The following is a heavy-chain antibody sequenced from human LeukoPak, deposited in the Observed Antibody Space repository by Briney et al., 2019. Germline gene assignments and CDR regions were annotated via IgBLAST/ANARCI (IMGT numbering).Heavy chain of an antibody. CDR3: ARRGGIGRAFDY. CDR2: IYHTGST. D-gene: IGHD1-26*01. CDR1: GASISGGTYY. Sequence: PSETLSLTCSVSGASISGGTYYWGWIRQPPGKGLEWIGSIYHTGSTYDNPSLKSRVTISVDTSKNQFSLKLSSVTAADTAVYYCARRGGIGRAFDYWGQGTLVTVSS. J-gene: IGHJ4*02. V-gene: IGHV4-39*01.